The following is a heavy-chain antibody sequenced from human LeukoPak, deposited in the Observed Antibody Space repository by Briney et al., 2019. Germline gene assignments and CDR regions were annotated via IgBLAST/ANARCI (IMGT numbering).Heavy chain of an antibody. V-gene: IGHV3-20*04. J-gene: IGHJ6*02. CDR1: GFTFDDYG. CDR3: ARRRDIVVVPAAPDYYYYGMDV. D-gene: IGHD2-2*01. Sequence: GGSLRLSCAASGFTFDDYGMSWVRQAPGKGLEWVSGINWNGGSTGYADSVKGRFTISRDNAKNTLYLQMNSLRAEDTAVYYCARRRDIVVVPAAPDYYYYGMDVWGQGTTVTVSS. CDR2: INWNGGST.